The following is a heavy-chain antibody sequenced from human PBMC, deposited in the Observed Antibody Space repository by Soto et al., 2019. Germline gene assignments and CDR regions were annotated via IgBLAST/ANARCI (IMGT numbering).Heavy chain of an antibody. D-gene: IGHD2-2*01. CDR3: ARERVVPAARRYYYGMDV. Sequence: GASVKVSCKASAYTFAGYYMHWVRQAPGQGLEWMGWINPNSGDTNYAQKFQGWVTMTRDTSISTAYMELSRLKSDDTAVYYCARERVVPAARRYYYGMDVWGQGTTVTVSS. J-gene: IGHJ6*02. CDR2: INPNSGDT. CDR1: AYTFAGYY. V-gene: IGHV1-2*04.